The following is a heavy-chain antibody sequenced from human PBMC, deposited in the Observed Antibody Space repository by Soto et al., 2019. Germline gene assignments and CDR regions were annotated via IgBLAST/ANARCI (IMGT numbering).Heavy chain of an antibody. CDR1: GYTLNRYD. Sequence: GGSVEVSCQASGYTLNRYDINWVRQATGQGLEWMGWMNPNSGNTGYAQKFQGRVTMTRNTSISTAYMELSSLRSEDTAVYYCAREPIDYWGQGTLVTVSS. J-gene: IGHJ4*02. CDR3: AREPIDY. V-gene: IGHV1-8*01. CDR2: MNPNSGNT.